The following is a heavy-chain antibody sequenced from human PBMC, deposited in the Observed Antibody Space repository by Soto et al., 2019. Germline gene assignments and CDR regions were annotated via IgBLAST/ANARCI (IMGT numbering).Heavy chain of an antibody. Sequence: SETLSLTCAVSGGSISSSNWWSWVRQPPGKGLEWIGEIYHSGSTNYNPSLKSRVTISVDKSKSQFSLKLSSVTAADTAVYYCAREYSSGSLDFDYWGQGTLVTVSS. CDR1: GGSISSSNW. CDR3: AREYSSGSLDFDY. V-gene: IGHV4-4*02. CDR2: IYHSGST. D-gene: IGHD6-19*01. J-gene: IGHJ4*02.